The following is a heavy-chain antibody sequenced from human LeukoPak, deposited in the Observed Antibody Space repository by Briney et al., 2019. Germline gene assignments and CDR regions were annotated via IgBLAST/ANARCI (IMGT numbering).Heavy chain of an antibody. D-gene: IGHD1-26*01. V-gene: IGHV6-1*01. CDR2: TYYRSKWYN. CDR1: GDTVSNKNAA. CDR3: AREGVGATMAN. Sequence: SQTLSLTCAISGDTVSNKNAAWNWIRQSPSGGLEWLGRTYYRSKWYNDYAVSVKGRVDINPDTSKNQFSLRLNPVTPEDTAVYFCAREGVGATMANWGQGTLVTVSS. J-gene: IGHJ4*02.